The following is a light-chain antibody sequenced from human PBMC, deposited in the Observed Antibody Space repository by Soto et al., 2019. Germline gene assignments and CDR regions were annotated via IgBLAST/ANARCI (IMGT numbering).Light chain of an antibody. CDR3: QSYDTNNPVV. V-gene: IGLV6-57*04. J-gene: IGLJ2*01. CDR2: ADN. Sequence: NFMLTQPHSVSESPGKTVTISCTRSSGSVASNYVQWFQQRPGSAPTTVIFADNQRPSGVPDRFSGSIDSSSNSASLTISGLKTEDEADYYCQSYDTNNPVVFGGGTQLTVL. CDR1: SGSVASNY.